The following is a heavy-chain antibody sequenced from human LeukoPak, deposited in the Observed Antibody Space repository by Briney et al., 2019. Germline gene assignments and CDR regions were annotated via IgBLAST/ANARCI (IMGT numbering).Heavy chain of an antibody. D-gene: IGHD5-24*01. CDR2: IKPDGSEK. Sequence: GGSLTLSWAASAFPFSRYYMSWVRQAPGKGLEGVASIKPDGSEKYYVDSVKGRFTISRDNPEKSLYLQMHSLRVEDTAVYYCAKDGDGIEAPFDYWGQGTLVTVSS. CDR1: AFPFSRYY. V-gene: IGHV3-7*01. CDR3: AKDGDGIEAPFDY. J-gene: IGHJ4*02.